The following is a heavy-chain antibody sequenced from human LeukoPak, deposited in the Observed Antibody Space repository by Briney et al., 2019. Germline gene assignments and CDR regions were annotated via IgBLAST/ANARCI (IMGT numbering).Heavy chain of an antibody. J-gene: IGHJ4*02. CDR2: IKQDGSEK. Sequence: PGGSLRLSCAASGFTFSSYWMSWVRQAPGKGLEWVANIKQDGSEKYYVDSVKGRFTISRDNAKNSLYLQMNSLRAEDTAVYYCAKAVFDSRNPVDYWGQGTLVTVSS. D-gene: IGHD6-13*01. V-gene: IGHV3-7*03. CDR1: GFTFSSYW. CDR3: AKAVFDSRNPVDY.